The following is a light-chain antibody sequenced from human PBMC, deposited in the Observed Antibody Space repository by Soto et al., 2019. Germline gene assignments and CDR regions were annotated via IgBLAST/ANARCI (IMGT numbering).Light chain of an antibody. Sequence: DIQITQSPSSLSSSCGDIVTITCRASQSISSWLAWYQQKPGKAPKLLIYDAYSLESGVTSRFRGSGSGTEFTITIGGLQPDDFATYYCQPFNSYPITVGQGTRLEIK. CDR3: QPFNSYPIT. CDR1: QSISSW. J-gene: IGKJ5*01. CDR2: DAY. V-gene: IGKV1-5*01.